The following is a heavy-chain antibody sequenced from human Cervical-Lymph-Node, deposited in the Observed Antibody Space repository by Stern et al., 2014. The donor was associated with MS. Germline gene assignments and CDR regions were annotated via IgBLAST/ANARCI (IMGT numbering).Heavy chain of an antibody. V-gene: IGHV3-30-3*01. CDR1: GFTFRSFA. Sequence: QVQLGQSGGGVVQPGRSLRLSCAASGFTFRSFAFHWVRQAPGKGLEWVALISYDGSEKFYTDSVKGRFTISRDNSRKTLYLQMNSLRADDTAVYYCARANGGLDYWGQGTLVTVSS. D-gene: IGHD2-15*01. CDR3: ARANGGLDY. CDR2: ISYDGSEK. J-gene: IGHJ4*02.